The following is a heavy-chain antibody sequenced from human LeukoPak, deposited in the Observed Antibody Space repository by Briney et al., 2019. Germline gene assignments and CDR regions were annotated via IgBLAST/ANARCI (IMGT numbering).Heavy chain of an antibody. CDR3: ARDGGWKYYYGMDV. J-gene: IGHJ6*02. V-gene: IGHV1-8*01. Sequence: ASVKVSCKASGYTFTSYDINWVRQATGQGLEWMGWMNPNSGNTGYAQKFQGRVTMTRNTSISTAYMELSSLRSDDTAVYYCARDGGWKYYYGMDVWGQGTTVTVSS. CDR1: GYTFTSYD. CDR2: MNPNSGNT. D-gene: IGHD1-1*01.